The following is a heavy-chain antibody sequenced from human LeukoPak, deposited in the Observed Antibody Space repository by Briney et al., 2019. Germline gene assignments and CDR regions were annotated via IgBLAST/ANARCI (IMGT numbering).Heavy chain of an antibody. CDR1: RGTFSSYA. V-gene: IGHV1-69*05. D-gene: IGHD6-6*01. CDR2: IIPIFGTA. CDR3: ATCDIAARPYFDY. J-gene: IGHJ4*02. Sequence: SVKVSSKTSRGTFSSYAISWVRHAPGQGLAWMGGIIPIFGTANYAQKFQGRVTITTDESTSTAYMELSSLRSEDTAVYYCATCDIAARPYFDYWGQGTLVTVSA.